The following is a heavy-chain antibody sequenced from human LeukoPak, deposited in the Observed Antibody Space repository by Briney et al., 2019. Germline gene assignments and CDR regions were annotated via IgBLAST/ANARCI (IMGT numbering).Heavy chain of an antibody. J-gene: IGHJ4*02. CDR3: ARDPLTHSPIYDSSGFLN. CDR2: IYESGST. V-gene: IGHV4-30-4*08. D-gene: IGHD3-22*01. CDR1: GGSLSSGDYC. Sequence: PSQTLSLTCTVSGGSLSSGDYCWGWLRQPPGMGLEWFGYIYESGSTYYNPSLKSRVTISVDTSKTQFSLKLSFVTAADTAVYYCARDPLTHSPIYDSSGFLNWGQGTLVTVSS.